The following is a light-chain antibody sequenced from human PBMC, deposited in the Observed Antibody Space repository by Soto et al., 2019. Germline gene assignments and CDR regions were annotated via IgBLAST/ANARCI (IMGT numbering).Light chain of an antibody. CDR1: HMFLYSNNNNY. CDR2: WAS. Sequence: IVITQSPDSLAVSLFDRSTINCKSIHMFLYSNNNNYLACYQQQKGQPPKLLIYWASTRESGVPDRFSGSGSATDFTLSISSLQAEDVAVYYRQQYYSTPFTFGGGTKVDIK. J-gene: IGKJ4*01. V-gene: IGKV4-1*01. CDR3: QQYYSTPFT.